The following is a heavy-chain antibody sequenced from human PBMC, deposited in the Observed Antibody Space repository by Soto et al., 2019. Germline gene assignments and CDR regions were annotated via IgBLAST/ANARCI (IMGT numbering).Heavy chain of an antibody. Sequence: QVQLVESGGGVVQPGRSLRLSCAASGFTFSSDAMHWVRQAPGKGLEWVAVISYDGSNKYYADSVKGRFTISRDNSKNTLYLQMNSLRAEDTAVYYCARDGKDQGFDYWGQGTLVTVSS. CDR3: ARDGKDQGFDY. J-gene: IGHJ4*02. CDR2: ISYDGSNK. V-gene: IGHV3-30-3*01. D-gene: IGHD1-26*01. CDR1: GFTFSSDA.